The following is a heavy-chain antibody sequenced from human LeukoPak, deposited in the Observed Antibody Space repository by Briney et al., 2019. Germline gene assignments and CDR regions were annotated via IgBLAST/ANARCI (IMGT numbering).Heavy chain of an antibody. CDR2: IYSGGST. CDR3: ASSGGSSTSWMSGFFDY. CDR1: GFTVSSNY. V-gene: IGHV3-53*05. D-gene: IGHD2-2*01. Sequence: GGSLRLSCAASGFTVSSNYMNWVRQAPGKGLEWVSVIYSGGSTYYADSVKGRFTISRDNSKNTLYLQMNSLRAEDTAVYYCASSGGSSTSWMSGFFDYWGQGTLVTVSS. J-gene: IGHJ4*02.